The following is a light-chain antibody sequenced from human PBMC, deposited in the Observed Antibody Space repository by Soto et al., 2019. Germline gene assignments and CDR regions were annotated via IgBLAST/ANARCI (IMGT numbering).Light chain of an antibody. J-gene: IGKJ1*01. Sequence: DIVMTQSPVTLSVSPGDRATLSCRTSQSVGHNLAWFQQKPGQAPRLLIYGASAGATGIPDRFSGSGFGTEVTLTISSRQSEDLAVYYCQQYNNWPRTFGQGTKVEMK. CDR1: QSVGHN. V-gene: IGKV3-15*01. CDR3: QQYNNWPRT. CDR2: GAS.